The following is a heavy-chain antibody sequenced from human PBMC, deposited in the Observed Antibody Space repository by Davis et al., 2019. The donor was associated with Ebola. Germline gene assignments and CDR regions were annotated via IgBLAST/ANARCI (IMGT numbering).Heavy chain of an antibody. CDR2: ISYDGSNK. V-gene: IGHV3-30*18. D-gene: IGHD2-15*01. J-gene: IGHJ4*02. CDR3: AKGLTTPVPT. Sequence: GGSLRLSCAASGFTFSSYSMNWVRQAPGKGLEWVAVISYDGSNKYYADSVKGRFTISRDNSKNTLYLQMNSLRAEDTAVYYCAKGLTTPVPTWGQGTLVTVSS. CDR1: GFTFSSYS.